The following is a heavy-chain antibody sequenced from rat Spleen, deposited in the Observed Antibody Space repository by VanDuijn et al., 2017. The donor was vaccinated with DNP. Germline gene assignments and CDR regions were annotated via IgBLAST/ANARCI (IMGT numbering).Heavy chain of an antibody. J-gene: IGHJ2*01. D-gene: IGHD5-1*01. CDR1: GYSITSNY. Sequence: EVQLQESGSGLVKPSQSLSLTCSVTGYSITSNYWGWIRKFPGNKMEYIGHISYSGSTNYNPSLRSRISITRDTSKNPFFLHLNSVTTEDTATYYCARAGGARGYFDYWGQGVMVTVSS. V-gene: IGHV3-1*01. CDR3: ARAGGARGYFDY. CDR2: ISYSGST.